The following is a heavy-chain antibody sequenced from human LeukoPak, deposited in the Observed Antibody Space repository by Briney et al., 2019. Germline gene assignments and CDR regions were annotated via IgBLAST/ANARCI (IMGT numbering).Heavy chain of an antibody. Sequence: PGGSLRLSCAASGFTFSSYWMSWVRQAPGKGLEWVANIKQDGSEKYYVDSVKGRFTISRDNAKNSLYLQMNSLRAEDTAVYYCARRYCSGGSCYPLAYYFDYWGQGTLATVSS. D-gene: IGHD2-15*01. J-gene: IGHJ4*02. V-gene: IGHV3-7*01. CDR2: IKQDGSEK. CDR3: ARRYCSGGSCYPLAYYFDY. CDR1: GFTFSSYW.